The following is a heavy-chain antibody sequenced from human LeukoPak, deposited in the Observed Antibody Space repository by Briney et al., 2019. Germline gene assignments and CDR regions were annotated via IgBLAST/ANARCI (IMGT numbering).Heavy chain of an antibody. V-gene: IGHV4-59*01. CDR3: ARNRYFDTGGYYYDFDY. Sequence: SETLSLTCTVSGGSISSYYWSWIRQPPGKGLEWIGYIYHSGSTNYNPSLKSRVTISVDTSKNQFSLKLSSVTAADTAVYYCARNRYFDTGGYYYDFDYWGQGTLVTVSS. CDR2: IYHSGST. CDR1: GGSISSYY. J-gene: IGHJ4*02. D-gene: IGHD3-22*01.